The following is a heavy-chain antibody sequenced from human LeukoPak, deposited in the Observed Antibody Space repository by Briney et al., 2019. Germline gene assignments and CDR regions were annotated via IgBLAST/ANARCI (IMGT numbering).Heavy chain of an antibody. J-gene: IGHJ4*02. V-gene: IGHV3-23*01. CDR1: GFTFNLFA. CDR2: ISASGAAT. D-gene: IGHD3-3*01. CDR3: AKDVGGPMFDY. Sequence: GGSLRLSCAASGFTFNLFAMSWVRQTPEKGLEWVSTISASGAATHYADSVEGRFTISRDNSRNTLYLQMNSPRAEDTAVYYCAKDVGGPMFDYWGLGTLVTVSS.